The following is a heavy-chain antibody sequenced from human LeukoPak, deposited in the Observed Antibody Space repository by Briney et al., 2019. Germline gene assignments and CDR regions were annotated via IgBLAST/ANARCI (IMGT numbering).Heavy chain of an antibody. D-gene: IGHD3-10*01. CDR2: SNHSGNT. Sequence: SETLSLTCAVYGGSFSGDYWSWIRQPPGKGLEWIGESNHSGNTNYNPSLKSRVTISVDTSKNQFSLKVSSVTAADTAVYYCARVFDSGSQAYFYYMDVWGKGTTVTISS. J-gene: IGHJ6*03. CDR3: ARVFDSGSQAYFYYMDV. V-gene: IGHV4-34*01. CDR1: GGSFSGDY.